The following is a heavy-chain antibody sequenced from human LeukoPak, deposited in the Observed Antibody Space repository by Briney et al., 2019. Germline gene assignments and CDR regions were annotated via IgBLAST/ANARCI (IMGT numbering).Heavy chain of an antibody. Sequence: PSETLSLTCAVYGGSFSGYYWSWIRQPPGKGLEWIGEINHSGSTNYNPSLKSRVTISADTSKNQFSLKLSSVTAADTAVYYCASSTVRTRYFDYWGQGTLVTVSS. CDR3: ASSTVRTRYFDY. D-gene: IGHD3-10*02. CDR1: GGSFSGYY. V-gene: IGHV4-34*01. CDR2: INHSGST. J-gene: IGHJ4*02.